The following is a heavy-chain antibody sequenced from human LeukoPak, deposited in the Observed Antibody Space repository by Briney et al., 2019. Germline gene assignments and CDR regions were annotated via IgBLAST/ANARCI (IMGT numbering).Heavy chain of an antibody. V-gene: IGHV1-8*02. Sequence: ASVKVSCKASGYTFTSYDINWVRQATGQGLEWMGWMNPNSGNTGYAQKFQGRVTLTRDMSTSTDYLELSSLRSEDTAVYYCARAPGEGGYDSEYMDVWGKGTTVTVSS. CDR1: GYTFTSYD. D-gene: IGHD5-12*01. CDR2: MNPNSGNT. CDR3: ARAPGEGGYDSEYMDV. J-gene: IGHJ6*03.